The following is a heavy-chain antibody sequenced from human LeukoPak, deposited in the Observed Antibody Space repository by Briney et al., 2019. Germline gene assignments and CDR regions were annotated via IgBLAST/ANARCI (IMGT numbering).Heavy chain of an antibody. CDR3: ARDQTNYYDSSGQFDY. CDR2: IYYSGST. Sequence: PSETLSLTCTVSGGSISSSSYYWGWIRQPPGKGLEWIGSIYYSGSTYYNPSLKSRVTISVDTSKNQFSLKLSSVTAADTVVYYCARDQTNYYDSSGQFDYWGQGTLVTVSS. V-gene: IGHV4-39*07. D-gene: IGHD3-22*01. CDR1: GGSISSSSYY. J-gene: IGHJ4*02.